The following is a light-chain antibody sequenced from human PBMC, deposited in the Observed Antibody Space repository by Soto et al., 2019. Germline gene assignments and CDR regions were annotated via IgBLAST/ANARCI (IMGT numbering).Light chain of an antibody. V-gene: IGKV1-5*03. Sequence: DIQMTQSPSTLSASVGDRVTITCLASQSISSWVAWYQQKPGKAPKLLIYKASNLESGVPSRFSGSGSGTDFALTITSLQAEDFATYYCQQLRLYPSTFGGGTKVDIK. J-gene: IGKJ4*01. CDR3: QQLRLYPST. CDR1: QSISSW. CDR2: KAS.